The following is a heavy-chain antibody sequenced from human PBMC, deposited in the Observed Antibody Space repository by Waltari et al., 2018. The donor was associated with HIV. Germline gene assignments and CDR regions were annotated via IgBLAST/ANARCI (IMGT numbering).Heavy chain of an antibody. D-gene: IGHD2-21*01. Sequence: EVQLLESGGGLVQPGGSLRLSCAASGFTFSSYAMRWVRQAPGKGLELVSAISGSGGSTDYADSVKGRFTISRDNSKNTLYLQMNSLRAEDTAVYYCAKGCGSGYYYYGMDVWGQGTTVTVSS. CDR2: ISGSGGST. CDR1: GFTFSSYA. J-gene: IGHJ6*02. CDR3: AKGCGSGYYYYGMDV. V-gene: IGHV3-23*01.